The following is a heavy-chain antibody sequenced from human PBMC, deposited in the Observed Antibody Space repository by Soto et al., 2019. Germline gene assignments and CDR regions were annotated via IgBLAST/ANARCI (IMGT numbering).Heavy chain of an antibody. J-gene: IGHJ6*02. Sequence: QVQLVESGGGVVHPERSLRLSCSASGFTFSSYAMHWVRQAPGKGLEWVAGISYDGGHKFYGDSVRGRFTISRDSSKTTVFLQMNSLRPEDMAAYYCARVKTDYSNPRGPFFFYGMDVWGQGTTVTVSS. CDR1: GFTFSSYA. CDR2: ISYDGGHK. D-gene: IGHD4-4*01. V-gene: IGHV3-30-3*01. CDR3: ARVKTDYSNPRGPFFFYGMDV.